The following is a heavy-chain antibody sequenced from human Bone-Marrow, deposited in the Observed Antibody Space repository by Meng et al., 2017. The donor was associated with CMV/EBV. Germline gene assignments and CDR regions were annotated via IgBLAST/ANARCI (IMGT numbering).Heavy chain of an antibody. CDR2: INNRGST. J-gene: IGHJ5*02. D-gene: IGHD3-10*01. CDR3: ARGGTEGRGWFDP. V-gene: IGHV4-34*01. Sequence: GSLRPSCAVYGGSFSGYYWGWTRQPPGKGREWIGEINNRGSTNNNTSLKSRVTISVDTSKNHLSMKLSSVTAADTAVYYCARGGTEGRGWFDPWGQGTLVTVSS. CDR1: GGSFSGYY.